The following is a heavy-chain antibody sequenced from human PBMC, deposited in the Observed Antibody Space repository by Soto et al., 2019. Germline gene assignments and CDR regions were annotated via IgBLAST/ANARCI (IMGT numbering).Heavy chain of an antibody. CDR3: ARDVDADFRTDFDY. J-gene: IGHJ4*02. V-gene: IGHV3-11*01. CDR2: ISGNGEII. CDR1: GFTFGYYY. Sequence: GGSLRLSCAASGFTFGYYYIHWIRRAPGKGLEWISYISGNGEIIQYAASARGRFTISRDNAENSVYLEMDSLRAEDAALYYCARDVDADFRTDFDYWGRGTLVTVSS. D-gene: IGHD4-17*01.